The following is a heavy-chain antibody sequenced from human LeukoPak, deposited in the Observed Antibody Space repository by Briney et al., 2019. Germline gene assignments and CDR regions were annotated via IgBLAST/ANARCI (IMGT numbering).Heavy chain of an antibody. CDR1: GGSISSYY. CDR3: ARWSIPAATGDY. Sequence: PSETLSLTCTVSGGSISSYYWSWIRQPPGKGLEWIGYIYYSGSTNYTPSPKRPVTISVDTPKTQFSLKLSSVTAADTAVYYCARWSIPAATGDYWGQGTLVTVSS. V-gene: IGHV4-59*01. D-gene: IGHD2-2*01. J-gene: IGHJ4*02. CDR2: IYYSGST.